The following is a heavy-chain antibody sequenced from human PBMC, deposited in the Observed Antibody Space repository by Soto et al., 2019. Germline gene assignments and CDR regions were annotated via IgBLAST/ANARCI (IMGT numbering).Heavy chain of an antibody. CDR2: IFWNDNE. CDR3: VHTGYSYDPFGY. J-gene: IGHJ4*02. CDR1: GFSLTTSGVG. D-gene: IGHD5-18*01. V-gene: IGHV2-5*01. Sequence: SGPTLVNPTQTLTLTCTFSGFSLTTSGVGVGWIRQPPGKALEWLALIFWNDNERYSPSLKSRLTITKDTSKNQVVLTMTNMDPVDHARFYCVHTGYSYDPFGYWGRGTLVTVSS.